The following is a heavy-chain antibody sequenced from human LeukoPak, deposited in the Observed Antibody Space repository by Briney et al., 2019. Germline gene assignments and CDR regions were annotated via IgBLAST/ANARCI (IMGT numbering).Heavy chain of an antibody. J-gene: IGHJ4*02. CDR1: GFTFSNYN. V-gene: IGHV3-21*01. CDR2: ISSSNNYI. CDR3: ARRSPNYYFDY. Sequence: GGSLRLSCAASGFTFSNYNMNWVRQAPGKGLQWVSSISSSNNYIYYADSVKGRFTISRDNAKNSLYLQMNSLRAEDTAVYYCARRSPNYYFDYWGQGTPVTVSS.